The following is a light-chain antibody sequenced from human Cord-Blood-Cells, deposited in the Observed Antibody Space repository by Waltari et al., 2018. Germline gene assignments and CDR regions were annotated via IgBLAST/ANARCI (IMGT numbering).Light chain of an antibody. J-gene: IGLJ2*01. CDR1: SSDGGAYDY. CDR2: DVS. CDR3: SSYTSSSVV. V-gene: IGLV2-14*01. Sequence: SALTQPASVHGSHAQSLTLSRTWTSSDGGAYDYASWYQQPPGKAPKLMIYDVSNRPSGVSNRFSGSKSGNTASLTISGLQAEDEADYYCSSYTSSSVVFGGGTKLTVL.